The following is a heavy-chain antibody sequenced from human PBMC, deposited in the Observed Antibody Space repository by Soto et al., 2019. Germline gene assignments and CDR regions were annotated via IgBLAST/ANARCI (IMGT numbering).Heavy chain of an antibody. J-gene: IGHJ6*02. CDR2: LTGSGDTT. V-gene: IGHV3-23*01. CDR1: GFTFSSYA. Sequence: PGGPLRLSCAASGFTFSSYAMSWVRQAPGKGLEWVSALTGSGDTTYYAESVKGRFSISRDNAKNTLYLQMSSLRGEDTAVYYCAKGSQYFYYYAMDVWGQGTTVTVSS. CDR3: AKGSQYFYYYAMDV. D-gene: IGHD3-10*01.